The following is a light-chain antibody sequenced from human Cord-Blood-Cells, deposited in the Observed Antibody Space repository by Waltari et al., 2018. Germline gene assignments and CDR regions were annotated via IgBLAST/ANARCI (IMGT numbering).Light chain of an antibody. V-gene: IGKV1-39*01. J-gene: IGKJ2*01. Sequence: DIQMTQSPSSLSASVGDGVTITCRASQSISSYLNWYQQKPGKAPKLLIYAASSLQSGVPSRFSGSGSGTDFTLTISSLQPEDFATYYCQQSYSTPGYTFGQGTKLEIK. CDR2: AAS. CDR1: QSISSY. CDR3: QQSYSTPGYT.